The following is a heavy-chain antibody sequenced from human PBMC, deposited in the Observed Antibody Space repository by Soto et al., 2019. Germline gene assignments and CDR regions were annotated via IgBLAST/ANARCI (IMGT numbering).Heavy chain of an antibody. CDR1: GFNFHDYA. CDR2: ISWISGSI. CDR3: AKSTIVYSSSSYFDY. Sequence: EVQLVESGGGLVQPGRSLRLSCAASGFNFHDYAMHWVRQVPGKGLEWVSGISWISGSIVYADSVKGRFTISRDNAKNSLYLQMNRLRPEDTALYYCAKSTIVYSSSSYFDYWGQGALVTVSS. J-gene: IGHJ4*02. D-gene: IGHD6-13*01. V-gene: IGHV3-9*01.